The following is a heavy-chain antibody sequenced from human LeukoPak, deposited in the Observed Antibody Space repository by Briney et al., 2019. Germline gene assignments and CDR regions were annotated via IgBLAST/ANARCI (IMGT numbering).Heavy chain of an antibody. CDR2: IDYSGST. V-gene: IGHV4-39*01. CDR3: ARHEYSGSYYGLSWFDP. CDR1: GGSISSRGYY. Sequence: SETLSLTCTVPGGSISSRGYYGGWIRQPRGKGLEWIARIDYSGSTYYTPTLKSRVSISVDTSKNQLSLKLSSLTAADTAVYYCARHEYSGSYYGLSWFDPWGQGTLVTVSS. D-gene: IGHD1-26*01. J-gene: IGHJ5*02.